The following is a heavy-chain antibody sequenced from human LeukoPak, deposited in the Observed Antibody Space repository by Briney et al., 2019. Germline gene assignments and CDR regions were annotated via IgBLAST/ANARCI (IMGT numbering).Heavy chain of an antibody. CDR3: ARDRGLEVAHALIGY. CDR2: ISGSGGRT. D-gene: IGHD5-12*01. V-gene: IGHV3-23*01. Sequence: GGSLRLSCAASGFTFSSYAMFWVRQAPGKGLEWVTGISGSGGRTYYADSVRGRFTISRDNSKNTMNLQMNSLRAEDTAMYYCARDRGLEVAHALIGYWGQGTLVTVSS. J-gene: IGHJ4*02. CDR1: GFTFSSYA.